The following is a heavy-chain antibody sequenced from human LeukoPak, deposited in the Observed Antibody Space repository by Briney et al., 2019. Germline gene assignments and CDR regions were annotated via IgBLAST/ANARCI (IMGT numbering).Heavy chain of an antibody. CDR3: AKDLYEDYYMDV. CDR1: GFTFSSYG. V-gene: IGHV3-30*02. CDR2: IRYDGSNK. J-gene: IGHJ6*03. Sequence: PGGSLRLSCAASGFTFSSYGMHWVRQAPGKGLEWVAFIRYDGSNKYYAGSVKGRFTISRDNSKNTLYLQMNSLRAEDTAVYYCAKDLYEDYYMDVWGKGTTVTVSS. D-gene: IGHD3-16*01.